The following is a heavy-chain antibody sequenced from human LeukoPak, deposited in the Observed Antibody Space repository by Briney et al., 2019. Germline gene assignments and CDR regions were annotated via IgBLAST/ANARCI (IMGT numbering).Heavy chain of an antibody. CDR1: GYTFTSYY. CDR2: INPSGGST. CDR3: ARDMTYAYYYDSSGLEY. J-gene: IGHJ4*02. D-gene: IGHD3-22*01. V-gene: IGHV1-46*01. Sequence: ASVKVSCKASGYTFTSYYMHWVRQAPGQGLEWMGIINPSGGSTSYAQKFQGRVSMTRDMSTSTVYMELRSLRSEDTAVYYCARDMTYAYYYDSSGLEYWGQGTLVTVSS.